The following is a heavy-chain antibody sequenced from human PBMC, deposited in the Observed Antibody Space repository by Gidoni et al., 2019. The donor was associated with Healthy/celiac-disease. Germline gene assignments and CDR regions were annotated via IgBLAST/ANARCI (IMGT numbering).Heavy chain of an antibody. CDR3: ARERERSWMRLRDGDAFDI. CDR2: INPNSGGT. J-gene: IGHJ3*02. D-gene: IGHD1-26*01. CDR1: GYTFPGYY. V-gene: IGHV1-2*04. Sequence: QVQLVQSGAAVKKPGASVKVSCKASGYTFPGYYMHWVRQAPGQGLEWMGWINPNSGGTNYAQKFQGWVTMTRDTSISTAYMELSRLRSDDTAVYYCARERERSWMRLRDGDAFDIWGQGTMVTVSS.